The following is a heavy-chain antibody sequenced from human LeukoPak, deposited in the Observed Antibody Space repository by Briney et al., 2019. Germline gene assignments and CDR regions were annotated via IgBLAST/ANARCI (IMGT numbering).Heavy chain of an antibody. D-gene: IGHD6-19*01. CDR1: GFTFSSYG. CDR3: AKDGRWLVLDY. Sequence: GGSLRLSCAASGFTFSSYGMHWVRQAPGKGLEWVAVISYDGSNKYYANSVKGRFTISGDNSKNTLYLQMNSLRADDTAVYYCAKDGRWLVLDYWGHGTLVTVSS. J-gene: IGHJ4*01. V-gene: IGHV3-30*18. CDR2: ISYDGSNK.